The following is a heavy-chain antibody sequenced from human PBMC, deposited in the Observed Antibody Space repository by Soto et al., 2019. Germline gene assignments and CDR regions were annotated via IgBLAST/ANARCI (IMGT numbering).Heavy chain of an antibody. CDR1: GASISSSNG. Sequence: QVQLQESGPGLVKPSGTLSLTCAVSGASISSSNGWSWVRQPPGKGLEWVGEISHSGSTNHNPSLKSRVTLSIDKSKKQFSLKRRSVTAADTAVYYCAREGGTGWYYYDYWGQGILVTVSS. CDR2: ISHSGST. V-gene: IGHV4-4*02. CDR3: AREGGTGWYYYDY. J-gene: IGHJ4*02. D-gene: IGHD6-19*01.